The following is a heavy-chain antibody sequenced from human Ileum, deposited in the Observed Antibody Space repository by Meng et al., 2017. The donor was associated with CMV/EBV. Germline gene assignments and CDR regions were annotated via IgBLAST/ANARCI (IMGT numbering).Heavy chain of an antibody. CDR1: GGSISRANW. Sequence: QLQLQESGPGLVKPSGTLSLTCAVSGGSISRANWWTWVRQTPGKGLEGIGEVYRGGNAMYNPSLQSRLTISVDDSTNQVSLRLRSVTAADTAMYYCTTGSAYSPPGQFHQWGQGTLVTVSS. V-gene: IGHV4-4*02. CDR2: VYRGGNA. J-gene: IGHJ4*02. D-gene: IGHD3-22*01. CDR3: TTGSAYSPPGQFHQ.